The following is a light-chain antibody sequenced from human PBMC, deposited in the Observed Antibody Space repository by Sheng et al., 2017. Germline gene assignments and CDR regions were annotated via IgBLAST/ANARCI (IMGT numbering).Light chain of an antibody. J-gene: IGKJ3*01. Sequence: EVVLTQSPGTLSLSPGERATLSCRASQTVDSNLAWYQQKPGQAPRLLIYGASTRAPDIPARFSGSGSGTQFTLTISCLQSEDFATYYCQQYEDLPPFKFGPGTKVDFK. CDR1: QTVDSN. CDR2: GAS. V-gene: IGKV3-15*01. CDR3: QQYEDLPPFK.